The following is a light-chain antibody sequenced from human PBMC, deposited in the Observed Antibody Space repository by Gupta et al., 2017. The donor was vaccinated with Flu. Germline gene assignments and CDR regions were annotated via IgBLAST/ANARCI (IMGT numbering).Light chain of an antibody. CDR1: QSAVSK. Sequence: EIVLTQSPATLSVSPGERATLSCRASQSAVSKIAWYQKKPGQAPRLLMYGASTRATGIPARFSGSGSGTEFTLTISSLESEDFALYYCQHYNCRPLTFGQGTKVEI. J-gene: IGKJ1*01. V-gene: IGKV3-15*01. CDR3: QHYNCRPLT. CDR2: GAS.